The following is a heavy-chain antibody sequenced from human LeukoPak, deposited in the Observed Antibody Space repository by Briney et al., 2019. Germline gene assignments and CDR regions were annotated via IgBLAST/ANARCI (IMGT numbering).Heavy chain of an antibody. CDR1: RFTFDYG. Sequence: TGGSLRLSCAASRFTFDYGMSWVRQAPGKGLEWVSGINWNGGSTGYADSVKGRFTISRDNAKTSLYLQMNSLRAEDTALYYCARNTRSTEYYYGSGSYYSYYFDYWGQGTLVTVSS. CDR3: ARNTRSTEYYYGSGSYYSYYFDY. CDR2: INWNGGST. J-gene: IGHJ4*02. D-gene: IGHD3-10*01. V-gene: IGHV3-20*04.